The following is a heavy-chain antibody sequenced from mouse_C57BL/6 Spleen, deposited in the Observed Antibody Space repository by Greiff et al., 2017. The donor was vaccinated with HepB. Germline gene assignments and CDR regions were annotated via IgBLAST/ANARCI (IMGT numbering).Heavy chain of an antibody. Sequence: QVQLQQPGAELVMPGASVKLSCKASGYTFTSYWMHWVKQRPGQGLEWIGEIDPSDSYTNYNQKFKGKSTLTVDKSSSTAYMQLSSLTSEDSAVYYCARSDGGSSSNAMDYWGQGTSVTVSS. CDR1: GYTFTSYW. CDR2: IDPSDSYT. CDR3: ARSDGGSSSNAMDY. J-gene: IGHJ4*01. V-gene: IGHV1-69*01. D-gene: IGHD1-1*01.